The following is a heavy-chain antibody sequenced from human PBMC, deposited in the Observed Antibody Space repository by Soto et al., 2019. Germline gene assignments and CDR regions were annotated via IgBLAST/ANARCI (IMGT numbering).Heavy chain of an antibody. CDR1: GGSFSGYY. D-gene: IGHD3-10*01. CDR3: ARQRFGELSHFDY. Sequence: SETLSLTCAVYGGSFSGYYCSWIRQPPGKGLEWIGEINHSGSTNYNPSLKSRVTISVDTSKTQFSLRLRSVTASDTVVYYCARQRFGELSHFDYWGQGALVTVSS. CDR2: INHSGST. J-gene: IGHJ4*02. V-gene: IGHV4-34*01.